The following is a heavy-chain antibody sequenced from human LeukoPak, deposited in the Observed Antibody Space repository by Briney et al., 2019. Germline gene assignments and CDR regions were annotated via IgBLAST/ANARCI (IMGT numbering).Heavy chain of an antibody. D-gene: IGHD6-19*01. V-gene: IGHV3-7*01. J-gene: IGHJ5*02. CDR1: GFTFSSYE. CDR3: VREGGSGWYSGWFDP. Sequence: GGSLRLSCAASGFTFSSYEMNWVRQAPGKGLEWVANIKKDGSEKKYVDSVKGRFTISRDNADNSLYLQMSSLRAEDTALYYCVREGGSGWYSGWFDPWGQGTLVTVSS. CDR2: IKKDGSEK.